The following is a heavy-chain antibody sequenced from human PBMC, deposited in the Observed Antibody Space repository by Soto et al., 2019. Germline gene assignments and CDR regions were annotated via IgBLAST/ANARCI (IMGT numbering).Heavy chain of an antibody. CDR3: ARRGGGSSWYYYYYGMDV. J-gene: IGHJ6*02. D-gene: IGHD6-13*01. V-gene: IGHV4-39*01. Sequence: SETLSLTCTVSGGSISSSSYYWGWIRQPPGKGLEWIGSIYYSGSTYYNPSLKSRVTISVDTSKNQFSLKLSSVTAADTAVYYCARRGGGSSWYYYYYGMDVWGQGTTVTVPS. CDR2: IYYSGST. CDR1: GGSISSSSYY.